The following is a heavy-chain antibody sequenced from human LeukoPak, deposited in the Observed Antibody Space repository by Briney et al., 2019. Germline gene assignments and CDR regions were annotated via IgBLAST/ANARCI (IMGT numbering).Heavy chain of an antibody. J-gene: IGHJ6*02. CDR2: IYTSGST. V-gene: IGHV4-61*02. D-gene: IGHD3-10*01. CDR3: ARSVYGSGSYYNVPFMDV. CDR1: GGSISSGSYY. Sequence: SETLSLTCTVSGGSISSGSYYWSWIRQPAGKGLEWIGRIYTSGSTNYNPSLKSRVTISVDTSKNQFSLKLSSVTAADTAVYYCARSVYGSGSYYNVPFMDVWGQGTTVTVSS.